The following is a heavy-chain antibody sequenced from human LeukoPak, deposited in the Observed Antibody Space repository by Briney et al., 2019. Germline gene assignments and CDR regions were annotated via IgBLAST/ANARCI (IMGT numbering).Heavy chain of an antibody. J-gene: IGHJ4*02. CDR2: ISSSSSYI. Sequence: GGSLRLPCAASGFTFSSYSMNWVRQAPGKGLEWVSSISSSSSYIYYADSVKGRFTISRDNAKNSLYLQMNSLRAEDTAVYYCARGLVGEFDYWGQGTLVTVSS. D-gene: IGHD2-2*01. CDR1: GFTFSSYS. CDR3: ARGLVGEFDY. V-gene: IGHV3-21*01.